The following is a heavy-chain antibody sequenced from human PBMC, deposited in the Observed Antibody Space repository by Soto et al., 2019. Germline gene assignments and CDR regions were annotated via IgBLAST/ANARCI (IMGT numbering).Heavy chain of an antibody. J-gene: IGHJ4*02. D-gene: IGHD3-22*01. CDR2: IYYSGST. Sequence: PSETLSLTCTVSGGSIGSYYWSWIRQPPGKGLEWIGYIYYSGSTNYNPSLKSRVTISVDTSKNQFSLKLSSVTAADTAVYYCARDYYDSSGYYSFFGYWGQGTLVTVSS. CDR3: ARDYYDSSGYYSFFGY. V-gene: IGHV4-59*01. CDR1: GGSIGSYY.